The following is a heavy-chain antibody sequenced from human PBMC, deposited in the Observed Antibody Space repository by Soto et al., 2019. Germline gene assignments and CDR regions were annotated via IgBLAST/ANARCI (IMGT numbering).Heavy chain of an antibody. CDR1: GFTFSSYA. J-gene: IGHJ6*02. Sequence: GSLRLSCAASGFTFSSYAMSWVRQAPGKGLEWVSAISGSGGSTYYADSVKGRFTISRDNSKNTLYLQMNSLRAEDTAVYYCAKYQYYGVDYYYYGMDVWGQGTTVTVSS. CDR2: ISGSGGST. V-gene: IGHV3-23*01. CDR3: AKYQYYGVDYYYYGMDV. D-gene: IGHD4-17*01.